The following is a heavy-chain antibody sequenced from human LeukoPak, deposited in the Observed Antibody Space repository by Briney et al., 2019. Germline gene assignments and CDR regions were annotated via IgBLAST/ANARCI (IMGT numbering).Heavy chain of an antibody. CDR2: IRYDGSNK. Sequence: PGGSLRLSCAASGFTFSSYGMHWVRQAPGKGLEWVAFIRYDGSNKYYADSVKGRFTISRDNSKNTLYLQMNSLRAEDTAVYYCAKDARYCSGGSCYPWYFDYWGQGTLVTVSS. D-gene: IGHD2-15*01. CDR1: GFTFSSYG. J-gene: IGHJ4*02. CDR3: AKDARYCSGGSCYPWYFDY. V-gene: IGHV3-30*02.